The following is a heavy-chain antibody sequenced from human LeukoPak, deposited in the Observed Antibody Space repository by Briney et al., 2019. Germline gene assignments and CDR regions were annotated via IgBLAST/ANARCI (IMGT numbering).Heavy chain of an antibody. J-gene: IGHJ4*02. CDR3: ARGLTILDY. CDR1: GGSISSSSYY. CDR2: IYYSGST. D-gene: IGHD3-10*01. Sequence: SETLSLTCTVSGGSISSSSYYWGWIRQPPGKGLEWIGSIYYSGSTYYNPSLKSRVTISVDTSKNQFSLKLSSVTAADTAVYYCARGLTILDYWGQGTLVTVSS. V-gene: IGHV4-39*07.